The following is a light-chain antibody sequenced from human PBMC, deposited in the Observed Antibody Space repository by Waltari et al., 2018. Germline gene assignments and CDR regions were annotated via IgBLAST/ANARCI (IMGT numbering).Light chain of an antibody. J-gene: IGKJ1*01. Sequence: DIVMTQSPDSLAVSLGETATIHCKYSQSVLYSSNNKNYLAWYQQKPGQPPKLLIYWASTRESGVPDRFSGSGSGTDFTLTISSLQAEDVAVYYCQQYYSTPPTFGQGTKVEIK. CDR1: QSVLYSSNNKNY. V-gene: IGKV4-1*01. CDR2: WAS. CDR3: QQYYSTPPT.